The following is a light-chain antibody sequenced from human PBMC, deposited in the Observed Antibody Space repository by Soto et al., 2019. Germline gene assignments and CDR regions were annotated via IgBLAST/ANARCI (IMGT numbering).Light chain of an antibody. CDR1: QSVSSSY. J-gene: IGKJ1*01. Sequence: EIVLTQSAGTLSLYPGERATLSCRASQSVSSSYLAWYQQKPGQAPRLLIYGTSSRATAIPDRFSGSGSGTDFTLTISRLEPEDFAVYYCQQYGSSSWTFGQGTKV. V-gene: IGKV3-20*01. CDR3: QQYGSSSWT. CDR2: GTS.